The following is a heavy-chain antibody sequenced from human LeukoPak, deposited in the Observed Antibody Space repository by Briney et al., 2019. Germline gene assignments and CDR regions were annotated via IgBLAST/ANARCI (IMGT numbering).Heavy chain of an antibody. CDR2: IKSKTDGGTT. D-gene: IGHD2-15*01. CDR3: TTAGLGYCSGGSCYGEY. CDR1: GFTFSNAW. J-gene: IGHJ4*02. V-gene: IGHV3-15*01. Sequence: GGSLRLSCAASGFTFSNAWMSWVRQAPGKGLEWVGRIKSKTDGGTTDYAAPVKGRFTISRDDSKNTLYLQMNSLKTEDTAVYYCTTAGLGYCSGGSCYGEYWGQGTLVTVFS.